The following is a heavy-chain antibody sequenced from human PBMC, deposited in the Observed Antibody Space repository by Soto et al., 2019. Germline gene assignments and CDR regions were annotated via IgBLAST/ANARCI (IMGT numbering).Heavy chain of an antibody. Sequence: LRRSGAGSGFTFSRYAMHSDRQAPGKGLEWVAVISYDGSNKYYADSVKGRFTISRDNSKNTLYLQMNSLRAEDMAVYYCATDVGPVATSYDAFDIWGQGTMLTVSS. J-gene: IGHJ3*02. CDR2: ISYDGSNK. D-gene: IGHD5-12*01. CDR3: ATDVGPVATSYDAFDI. CDR1: GFTFSRYA. V-gene: IGHV3-30-3*01.